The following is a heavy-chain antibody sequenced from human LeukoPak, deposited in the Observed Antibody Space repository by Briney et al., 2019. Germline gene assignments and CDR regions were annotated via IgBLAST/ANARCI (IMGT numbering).Heavy chain of an antibody. J-gene: IGHJ4*02. CDR3: ARVGAFVSSGHYYDY. Sequence: ASAKVSCKASGYTFTGYYMHWVRQAPGQGLEWMGWINPNSGGTNYAQKFQGRVTMTRDTSISTAYMELSRLRSDDTAVYYCARVGAFVSSGHYYDYWGQGTLVTVSS. D-gene: IGHD3-22*01. CDR2: INPNSGGT. CDR1: GYTFTGYY. V-gene: IGHV1-2*02.